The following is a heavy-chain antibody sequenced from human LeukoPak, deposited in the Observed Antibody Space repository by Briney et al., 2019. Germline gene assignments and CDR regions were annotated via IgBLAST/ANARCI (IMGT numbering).Heavy chain of an antibody. V-gene: IGHV4-4*07. J-gene: IGHJ6*03. CDR1: GGSITSYH. CDR2: FYTSGST. CDR3: ARGDLNYYYMDV. D-gene: IGHD3-16*01. Sequence: SETLSLTCTVSGGSITSYHWSWIRQPAGKGLEWIGRFYTSGSTNYNPSLKSRVTMSVDKSKGQFSLKLSSVTAADTAVYYCARGDLNYYYMDVWGKGTTVTVSS.